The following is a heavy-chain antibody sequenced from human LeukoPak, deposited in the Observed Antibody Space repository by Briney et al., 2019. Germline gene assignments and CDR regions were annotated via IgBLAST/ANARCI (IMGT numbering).Heavy chain of an antibody. Sequence: GGSLRLSCAASGFTVSSNYMSWVRQAPGKGLEWVSVIYSGGTTYYADSVKGRSNISRDNPNNTLYLQMNSLRAEDTAVYYCARGTDDYVWGTDDYWGQGTLVTASS. CDR2: IYSGGTT. CDR3: ARGTDDYVWGTDDY. CDR1: GFTVSSNY. V-gene: IGHV3-53*01. D-gene: IGHD3-16*01. J-gene: IGHJ4*02.